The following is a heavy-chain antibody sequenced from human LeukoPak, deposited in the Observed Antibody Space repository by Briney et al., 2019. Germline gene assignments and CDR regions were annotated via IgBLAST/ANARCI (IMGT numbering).Heavy chain of an antibody. CDR3: AREGYNWNSPGY. CDR1: GYTFTGYY. D-gene: IGHD1-7*01. J-gene: IGHJ4*02. CDR2: INPNSGGT. Sequence: ASVKVSCKASGYTFTGYYMHWVLQAPGQGLEWMGWINPNSGGTNYAQKFQGRVTMTRDTSISTAYMELSRLRSDDTAVYYCAREGYNWNSPGYWGQGTLVTVSS. V-gene: IGHV1-2*02.